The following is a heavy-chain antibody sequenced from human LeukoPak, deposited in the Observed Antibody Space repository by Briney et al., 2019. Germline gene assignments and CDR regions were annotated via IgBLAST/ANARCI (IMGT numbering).Heavy chain of an antibody. J-gene: IGHJ3*01. CDR2: IYYTGTT. CDR3: ARRWVYDRRAFDA. CDR1: GGSISGTYY. Sequence: SETLSLTCTVSGGSISGTYYWSWIRQPPGKGLEWIGYIYYTGTTDSNPSLKSRVTISLDTSKNQFSLNLSSVTAADTAVYYCARRWVYDRRAFDAWGQGTMVTVSS. V-gene: IGHV4-59*08. D-gene: IGHD3-22*01.